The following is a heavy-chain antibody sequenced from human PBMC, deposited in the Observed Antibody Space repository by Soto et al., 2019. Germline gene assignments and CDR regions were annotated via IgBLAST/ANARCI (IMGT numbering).Heavy chain of an antibody. CDR2: IYYSGSI. D-gene: IGHD4-17*01. Sequence: SETLSLTCTVSGGSISSYYWSWIRQPPGKGLEWIGYIYYSGSINYNPSLKSRVTISVDTSKNQFSLKLSSVTAADTAVYYCARVGSRKGDYEWYFDLWGRGTLVTVSS. CDR1: GGSISSYY. J-gene: IGHJ2*01. V-gene: IGHV4-59*01. CDR3: ARVGSRKGDYEWYFDL.